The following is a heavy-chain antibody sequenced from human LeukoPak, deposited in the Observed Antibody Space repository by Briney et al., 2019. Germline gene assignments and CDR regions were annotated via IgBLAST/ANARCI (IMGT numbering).Heavy chain of an antibody. CDR3: ARADTSALTWIPYYFDY. V-gene: IGHV3-11*04. Sequence: PGGSLRLSCAASGFTFSDYYMSWIRQAPGKGLEWVSYISSSGSTIYYADSVKGRFTIPRDNAKNSLYLQMNSLRAEDTAVYYCARADTSALTWIPYYFDYWGQGTLVTVSS. D-gene: IGHD5-18*01. J-gene: IGHJ4*02. CDR1: GFTFSDYY. CDR2: ISSSGSTI.